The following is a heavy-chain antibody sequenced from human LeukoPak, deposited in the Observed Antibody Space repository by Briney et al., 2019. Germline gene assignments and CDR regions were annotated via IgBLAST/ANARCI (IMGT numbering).Heavy chain of an antibody. CDR1: GYSYTSYW. CDR3: ARLGLADLEGGNAPGYYGMDV. Sequence: GESLKISCKGSGYSYTSYWIGWVRQMPGRGLEWMGIIYPGDSDTRYSPSFQGQVTISADKSISTAYLQWSSLKASDTAMYYCARLGLADLEGGNAPGYYGMDVWGQGTTVTVSS. D-gene: IGHD4-23*01. CDR2: IYPGDSDT. J-gene: IGHJ6*02. V-gene: IGHV5-51*01.